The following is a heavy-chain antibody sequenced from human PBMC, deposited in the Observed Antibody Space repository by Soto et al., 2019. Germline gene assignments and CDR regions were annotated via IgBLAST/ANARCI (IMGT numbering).Heavy chain of an antibody. CDR1: GGSISSGGYY. J-gene: IGHJ6*02. CDR3: AASCVGCGGFNYYGMDV. Sequence: QVQLQESGPGLVKPSQTLSLTCTVSGGSISSGGYYWSWIRQHPGKGLEWIGYIYYSGSTYYNPSLKSRVTISVDTSNNSFSLKLSSVTAADTAVYYCAASCVGCGGFNYYGMDVWGQGTTVTVSS. CDR2: IYYSGST. D-gene: IGHD2-21*01. V-gene: IGHV4-31*03.